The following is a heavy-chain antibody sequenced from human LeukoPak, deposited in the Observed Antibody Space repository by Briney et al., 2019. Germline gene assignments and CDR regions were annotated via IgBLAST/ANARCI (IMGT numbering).Heavy chain of an antibody. J-gene: IGHJ4*02. D-gene: IGHD1-26*01. CDR3: ARDIGGATLDY. Sequence: SETLSLTYTVSGGSISSYYWSWIRQPPGKGLEWIGYIYYSGSTNYNPSLKSRVTISVDKSKNQFSLKLSSVTAADTAVYYCARDIGGATLDYWGQGTLVTVSS. CDR2: IYYSGST. CDR1: GGSISSYY. V-gene: IGHV4-59*01.